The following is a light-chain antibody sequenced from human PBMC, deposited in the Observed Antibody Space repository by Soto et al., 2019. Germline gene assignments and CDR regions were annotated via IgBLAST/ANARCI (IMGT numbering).Light chain of an antibody. CDR1: QSISSW. Sequence: DIQMTQSPSTLSASVGDRVTITCRASQSISSWLAWYQQKPGKAPKLLIYKSSSLESGVPSRFSGSGSGTEFTLTISSLQPDDLATYYCQQYNSYSFTFGPGTKLDI. J-gene: IGKJ3*01. CDR3: QQYNSYSFT. CDR2: KSS. V-gene: IGKV1-5*03.